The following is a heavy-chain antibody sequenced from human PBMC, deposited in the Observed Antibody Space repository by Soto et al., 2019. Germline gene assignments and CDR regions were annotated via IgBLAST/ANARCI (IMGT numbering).Heavy chain of an antibody. D-gene: IGHD3-22*01. CDR1: GVTCSSYG. CDR3: VKDKWCYHDSSVYSSEFNY. V-gene: IGHV3-30*18. J-gene: IGHJ4*02. CDR2: ISYDGSNK. Sequence: GRSPKLSCAAYGVTCSSYGMHWVRQAPGKGLEWVAVISYDGSNKYYADSVKGRFTISRDNSKNTLYLQMNSLRAEDTAVYYWVKDKWCYHDSSVYSSEFNYCGEGA.